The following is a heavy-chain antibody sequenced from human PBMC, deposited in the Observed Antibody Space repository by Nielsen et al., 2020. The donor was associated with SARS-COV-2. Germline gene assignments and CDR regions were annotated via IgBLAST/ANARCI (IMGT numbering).Heavy chain of an antibody. V-gene: IGHV1-3*04. CDR1: CYIFTAYA. CDR3: ARSRGCSATSCFFDY. CDR2: INSDSGNT. Sequence: ASAKVFCKASCYIFTAYAIHWLRQDPGQRLEWMGWINSDSGNTKYSQKFRGRVTITRDTSASTAYMELSGLSSEDTAVYYCARSRGCSATSCFFDYWGQEALVTVSS. J-gene: IGHJ4*02. D-gene: IGHD2-2*01.